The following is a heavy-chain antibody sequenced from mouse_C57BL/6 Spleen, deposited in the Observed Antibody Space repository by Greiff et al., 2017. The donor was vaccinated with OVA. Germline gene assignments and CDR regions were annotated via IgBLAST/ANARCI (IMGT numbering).Heavy chain of an antibody. V-gene: IGHV5-17*01. CDR1: GFTFSDYG. D-gene: IGHD4-1*01. Sequence: EVNVVESGGGLVKPGGSLKLSCAASGFTFSDYGMHWVRQAPEKGLEWVAYISSGSSTIYYADTVKGRFTISRDNAKNTLFLQMTSLRSEDTAMYYCARAGTDLAWFAYWGQGTLVTVSA. CDR3: ARAGTDLAWFAY. CDR2: ISSGSSTI. J-gene: IGHJ3*01.